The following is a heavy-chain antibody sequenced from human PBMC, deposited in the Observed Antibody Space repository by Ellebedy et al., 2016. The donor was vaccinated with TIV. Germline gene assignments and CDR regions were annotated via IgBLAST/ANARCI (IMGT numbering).Heavy chain of an antibody. V-gene: IGHV3-7*02. CDR2: IYQDGGVQ. CDR1: GFSFRSYW. CDR3: ARRGSYGDYAVQINSWLDT. D-gene: IGHD4-17*01. J-gene: IGHJ5*02. Sequence: PGGSLRLSCAASGFSFRSYWKSWVRQAPGKGLEWVANIYQDGGVQYYVDSVKGRFTISRDNADNSLFLQMNSLRAEDTAVYYCARRGSYGDYAVQINSWLDTWGRGTLVAVSS.